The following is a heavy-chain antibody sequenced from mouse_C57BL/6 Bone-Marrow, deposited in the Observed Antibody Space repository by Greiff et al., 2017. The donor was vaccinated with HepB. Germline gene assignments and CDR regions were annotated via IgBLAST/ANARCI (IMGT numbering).Heavy chain of an antibody. Sequence: EVQLQQSGGGLVKPGGSLKLSCAASGFTFSSYTMSWVRQTPEKRLEWVATISGGGGNTYYPDSVKGRFTISRDNAKNTLYLQMSSPRSEDTALYYCARRGLRRGGMDYWGQGTSVTVSS. CDR3: ARRGLRRGGMDY. CDR1: GFTFSSYT. V-gene: IGHV5-9*01. J-gene: IGHJ4*01. D-gene: IGHD2-12*01. CDR2: ISGGGGNT.